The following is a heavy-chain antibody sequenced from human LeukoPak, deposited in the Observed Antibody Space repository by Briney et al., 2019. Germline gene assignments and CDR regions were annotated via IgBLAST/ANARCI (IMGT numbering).Heavy chain of an antibody. Sequence: GGSLRLSCTASGFIASSYYMIWVRQAPGKGLEWVSLIYSGGSTYYADSVMGRSTTSRDKSNKTLYLQMNSLRAEDTAVYYCATGGRSGVAFESWGQGTLVTVSS. CDR3: ATGGRSGVAFES. CDR2: IYSGGST. D-gene: IGHD2-15*01. V-gene: IGHV3-53*01. CDR1: GFIASSYY. J-gene: IGHJ4*02.